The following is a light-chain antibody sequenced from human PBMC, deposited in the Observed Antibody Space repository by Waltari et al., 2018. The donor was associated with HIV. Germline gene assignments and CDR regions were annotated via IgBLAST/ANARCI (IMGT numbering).Light chain of an antibody. V-gene: IGLV1-51*01. Sequence: QSVLTQPPSVSAAPGQTVTISCSGSSSNIGTHDLSWYQQLPGTAPKLLIYGNNKRPSGTPDRFSGSKSGTSATLGITGLQTGDEADYYCGTWDSSLSAVFGGGTKLTVL. CDR3: GTWDSSLSAV. J-gene: IGLJ3*02. CDR1: SSNIGTHD. CDR2: GNN.